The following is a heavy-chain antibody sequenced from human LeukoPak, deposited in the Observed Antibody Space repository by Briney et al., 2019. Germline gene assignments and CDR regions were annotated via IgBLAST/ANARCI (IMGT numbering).Heavy chain of an antibody. CDR3: ARGGEWELLVGSLGFDY. V-gene: IGHV3-48*03. D-gene: IGHD1-26*01. CDR2: ISSSGSTM. CDR1: GFTFSSYE. J-gene: IGHJ4*02. Sequence: GGSLRLSCAASGFTFSSYEMNWVRQAPGKGLEWVSYISSSGSTMYYTDSVKGRFTISRDNAKDSLYLQMNSLRAEDTAVYYCARGGEWELLVGSLGFDYWGQGTLVTVSS.